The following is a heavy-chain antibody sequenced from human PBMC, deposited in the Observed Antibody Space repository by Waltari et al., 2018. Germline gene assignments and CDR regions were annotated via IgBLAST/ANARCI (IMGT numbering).Heavy chain of an antibody. V-gene: IGHV1-8*01. D-gene: IGHD2-8*01. Sequence: QVQLVQSGAEVKKPGASVKVSCKPSGYPFTSYDITWVRQATGQGLEWVGWMNPNSGNTGYAQKFQGRVTMTSNTSTSTASMELSSLRSEDTAVYYCARALISGAFYYYYGMDVWGQGTTVTVSS. CDR3: ARALISGAFYYYYGMDV. CDR2: MNPNSGNT. CDR1: GYPFTSYD. J-gene: IGHJ6*02.